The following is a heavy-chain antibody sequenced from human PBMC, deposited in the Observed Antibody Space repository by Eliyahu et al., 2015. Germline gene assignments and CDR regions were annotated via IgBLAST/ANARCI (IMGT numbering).Heavy chain of an antibody. CDR1: GFRFTSAW. V-gene: IGHV3-15*01. CDR2: XKNSGPT. J-gene: IGHJ4*02. D-gene: IGHD1-26*01. CDR3: TTDLPSRGVGELDY. Sequence: EVQLVESGGGLVNPGGSLRLSCAAXGFRFTSAWISWVRQAPGKGLEWVGHXKNSGPTEYAAPVEGRFTVSTDDSQNTVYLQMNSLKSEDTAIYYCTTDLPSRGVGELDYWGQGTLVTVSS.